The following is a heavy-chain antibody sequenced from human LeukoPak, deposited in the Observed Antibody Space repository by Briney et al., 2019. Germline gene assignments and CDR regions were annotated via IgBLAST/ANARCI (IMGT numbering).Heavy chain of an antibody. CDR2: IYTSGST. V-gene: IGHV4-4*07. J-gene: IGHJ5*02. D-gene: IGHD3-3*01. Sequence: SETLSLTCTVSGGSISSYYWSWIREPAGKGLEWIGRIYTSGSTNYNPSLKSRVAKSVDTSKNQFSLKLSSVTAADTAVYYCAREIPKFFWFDPWGQGTLVTVSS. CDR3: AREIPKFFWFDP. CDR1: GGSISSYY.